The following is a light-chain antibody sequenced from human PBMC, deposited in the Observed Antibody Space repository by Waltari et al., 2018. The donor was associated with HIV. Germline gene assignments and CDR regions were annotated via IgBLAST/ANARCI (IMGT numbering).Light chain of an antibody. J-gene: IGLJ2*01. V-gene: IGLV3-1*01. CDR2: QDD. Sequence: SYELTQPPSVSVSPGQTARIPCSGNQLGDKYACWYQQKPGQSPVLVMYQDDRRPAGIPERFSGSNSGNTATLTISGTQAMDEADYYCQAWDRSTTVVFGGGTKVTVL. CDR1: QLGDKY. CDR3: QAWDRSTTVV.